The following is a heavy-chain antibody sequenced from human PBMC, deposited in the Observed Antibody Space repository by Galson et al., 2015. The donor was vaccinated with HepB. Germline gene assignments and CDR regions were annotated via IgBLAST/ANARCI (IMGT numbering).Heavy chain of an antibody. CDR3: ARNIAWSGSASEAELGPYYYYYMDV. CDR2: IIPIFGTA. V-gene: IGHV1-69*13. Sequence: SVKVSCKASGGTFSSYAISWVRQAPGQGLEWMGGIIPIFGTANYAQKFQGRVTITADGSTSTAYMELSSLRSEDTAVYYCARNIAWSGSASEAELGPYYYYYMDVWGKGTTVTVSS. J-gene: IGHJ6*03. D-gene: IGHD3-3*01. CDR1: GGTFSSYA.